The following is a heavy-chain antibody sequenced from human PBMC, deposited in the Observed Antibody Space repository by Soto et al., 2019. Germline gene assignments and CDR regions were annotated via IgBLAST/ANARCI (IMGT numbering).Heavy chain of an antibody. CDR3: ASNVMTMVRGVYHR. CDR2: IYYSGST. CDR1: GGSISSGDYY. Sequence: PSETLSLTCTVSGGSISSGDYYWSWIRQPPGKGLEWIGYIYYSGSTYYNPSLKSRVTISVDTSKNQFSLKLSSVTAADTAVYYCASNVMTMVRGVYHRWGQGTLVTVSS. D-gene: IGHD3-10*01. V-gene: IGHV4-30-4*01. J-gene: IGHJ4*02.